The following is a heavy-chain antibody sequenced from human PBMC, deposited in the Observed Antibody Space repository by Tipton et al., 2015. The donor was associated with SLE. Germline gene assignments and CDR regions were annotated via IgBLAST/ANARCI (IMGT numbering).Heavy chain of an antibody. J-gene: IGHJ6*02. CDR1: GGSISSYY. CDR2: IYTSGST. Sequence: TLSLTCTVSGGSISSYYWSWIRQPAGKGLEWIGRIYTSGSTNYNPSLKSRVTISIDTSKNQFSLKLSSVIAADTAVYYCARGALESSVVYYYYYGVDVWAQGTTVPVSS. V-gene: IGHV4-4*07. D-gene: IGHD3-3*01. CDR3: ARGALESSVVYYYYYGVDV.